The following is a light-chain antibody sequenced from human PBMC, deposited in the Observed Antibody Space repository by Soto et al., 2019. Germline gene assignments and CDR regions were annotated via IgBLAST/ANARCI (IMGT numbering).Light chain of an antibody. CDR2: ANS. CDR1: SSNIGANYD. Sequence: QSVLTQPPSVSGAPGQRVTISCTGSSSNIGANYDVHWYQQRPGTAPKLLIFANSNRPSGVPDRFSGSKSGTSASLVITGLQAEDEAEYFCQSYDSSLTVVFGGGTKLTVL. J-gene: IGLJ2*01. CDR3: QSYDSSLTVV. V-gene: IGLV1-40*01.